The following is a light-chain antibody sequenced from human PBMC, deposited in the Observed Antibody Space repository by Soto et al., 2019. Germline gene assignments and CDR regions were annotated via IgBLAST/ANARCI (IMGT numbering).Light chain of an antibody. V-gene: IGKV3-20*01. CDR1: QSVSSSF. Sequence: EIVLTQSPGTLSLSPGERATLSCRASQSVSSSFLAWYQKKPGQAARLIMYGASNRATGIPDRFTGSGSGTDYTLTISGLGPEDVAVYYCQQYGTLPYTFGQGTKLEIK. CDR3: QQYGTLPYT. J-gene: IGKJ2*01. CDR2: GAS.